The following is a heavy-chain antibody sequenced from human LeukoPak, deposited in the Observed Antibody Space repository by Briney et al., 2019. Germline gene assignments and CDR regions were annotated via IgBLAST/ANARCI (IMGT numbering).Heavy chain of an antibody. CDR1: GFTFSTDA. CDR3: AKASTVLKPIDY. Sequence: GGSLRLSYAASGFTFSTDAMTWVRQGPGKGLQWVSSISPNGGRTYYADSVKGRFTISRDNSKNRLYLQMYTLRAEDTAVYFCAKASTVLKPIDYWGQGTLVTVSS. J-gene: IGHJ4*02. D-gene: IGHD1-14*01. V-gene: IGHV3-23*01. CDR2: ISPNGGRT.